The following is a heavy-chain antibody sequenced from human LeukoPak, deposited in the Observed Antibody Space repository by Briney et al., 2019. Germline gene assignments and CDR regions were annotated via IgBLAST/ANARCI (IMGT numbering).Heavy chain of an antibody. D-gene: IGHD1-26*01. CDR2: VYYSGST. V-gene: IGHV4-59*01. CDR3: ARSYRTYYYYYMDV. J-gene: IGHJ6*03. CDR1: GDFITAYY. Sequence: SETLSLTCTVSGDFITAYYWSWIRQPPGKGLEWIGYVYYSGSTEYNPSLRSRVTISLEMSKQQFSLNLTSVTAADTAVYYCARSYRTYYYYYMDVWGKGTTVTISS.